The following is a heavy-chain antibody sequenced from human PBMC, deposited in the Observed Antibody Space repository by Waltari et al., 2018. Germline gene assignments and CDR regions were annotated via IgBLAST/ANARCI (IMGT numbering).Heavy chain of an antibody. D-gene: IGHD6-6*01. CDR1: GGSFSGSY. Sequence: QVQLQQWGAGLLKPSETLSLTCAVYGGSFSGSYWSWIRQPPGKGLEWIGEINHSGSTYYNPSLKGRVTISVDTSKNQFSLKLRSVTAADTAVYYCARPHFGSIAALGDWGQGTLVTVSS. CDR3: ARPHFGSIAALGD. V-gene: IGHV4-34*01. J-gene: IGHJ4*02. CDR2: INHSGST.